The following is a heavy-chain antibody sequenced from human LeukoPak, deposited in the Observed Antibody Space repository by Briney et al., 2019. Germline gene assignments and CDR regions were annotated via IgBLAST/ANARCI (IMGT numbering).Heavy chain of an antibody. J-gene: IGHJ6*03. CDR1: GFTFSSYS. Sequence: PGGSLRLSCVASGFTFSSYSMNWVRQAPGKGLEWVSYISSSGSTIYYADSVKGRFTISRDNAKNSLYLQMNSLRAEDTAVYYCARVSIYYYDSRAMDVWGKGTTVTISS. D-gene: IGHD3-22*01. CDR3: ARVSIYYYDSRAMDV. CDR2: ISSSGSTI. V-gene: IGHV3-48*04.